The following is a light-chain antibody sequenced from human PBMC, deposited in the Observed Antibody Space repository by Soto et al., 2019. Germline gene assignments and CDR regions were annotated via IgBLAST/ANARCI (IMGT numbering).Light chain of an antibody. CDR1: QSVRSY. J-gene: IGKJ4*01. V-gene: IGKV3-11*01. CDR2: DAS. Sequence: EIVLTQSPATLSLSPGERATLSCRASQSVRSYVAWYQQKPGQAPRLLIYDASNRATGIPARFSGSGSGTDFTFTISSLEPEDFAVYYCQQRSNWPLLTFGGGTKVEIK. CDR3: QQRSNWPLLT.